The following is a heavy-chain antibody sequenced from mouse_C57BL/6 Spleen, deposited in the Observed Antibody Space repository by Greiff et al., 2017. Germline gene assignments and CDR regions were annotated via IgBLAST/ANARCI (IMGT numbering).Heavy chain of an antibody. J-gene: IGHJ4*01. CDR3: TVNRPAMDY. D-gene: IGHD2-14*01. CDR2: IDPEDGDT. CDR1: GFNIQDYY. Sequence: VQLQQSGAELVRPGASVKLSCTASGFNIQDYYMHWVKQRPEQGLEWIGRIDPEDGDTDYAPKFQGKATLTADTSSNTAYLQLSSLTSEDTADYYCTVNRPAMDYWGQGTSVTVAS. V-gene: IGHV14-1*01.